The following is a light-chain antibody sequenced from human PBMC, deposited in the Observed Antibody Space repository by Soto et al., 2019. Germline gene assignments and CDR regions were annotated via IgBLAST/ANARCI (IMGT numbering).Light chain of an antibody. CDR1: QSVSRN. Sequence: EIVLTQSPATMSLSPGERATLSCRTSQSVSRNLAWYQQKPGQAPRLLIYDASQRATGIAARFSGSGSGTDFTLTISSLEPEDFALYYCQHRSNWPAVGGRTKVEIK. CDR3: QHRSNWPA. CDR2: DAS. J-gene: IGKJ4*01. V-gene: IGKV3-11*01.